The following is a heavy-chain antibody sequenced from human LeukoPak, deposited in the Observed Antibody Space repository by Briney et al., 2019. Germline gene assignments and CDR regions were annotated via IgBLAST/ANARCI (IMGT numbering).Heavy chain of an antibody. CDR2: ISGSGDST. D-gene: IGHD3-22*01. CDR1: GFTFSSYA. Sequence: PGGSLRLSCAASGFTFSSYAMSWVRQAPGKGLEWVSAISGSGDSTFYADSVKGRFTISRDNSKNSLYLQMSSLRDEDTAVYYCARDRGTSGYLPWGQGTLVTVSS. CDR3: ARDRGTSGYLP. J-gene: IGHJ5*02. V-gene: IGHV3-23*01.